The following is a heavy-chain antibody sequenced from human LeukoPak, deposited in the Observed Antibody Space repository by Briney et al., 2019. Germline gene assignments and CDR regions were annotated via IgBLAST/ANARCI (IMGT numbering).Heavy chain of an antibody. CDR1: GGSISSYY. D-gene: IGHD1-26*01. V-gene: IGHV4-59*01. Sequence: SETLSLTCTVSGGSISSYYWSWIRQPPGKGLEWIGYIYYSGSTNYNPSLKSRVTISVDTSKNQFSLKLSSVTAADTAVYCCVRGEGYSGSYFDYWGQGTLVTVSS. J-gene: IGHJ4*02. CDR2: IYYSGST. CDR3: VRGEGYSGSYFDY.